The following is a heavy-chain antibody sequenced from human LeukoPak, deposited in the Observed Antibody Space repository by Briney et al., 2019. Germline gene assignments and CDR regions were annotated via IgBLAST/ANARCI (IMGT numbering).Heavy chain of an antibody. CDR3: ARARVYYDSSGYDY. Sequence: SETLSLTCTVSGGSISSYYWSWIRQPPGKGLEWIGYIYYSGSTNYNPSLKSRVTISVDTSKNQFSLKLSSVTAADTAVYYCARARVYYDSSGYDYWGQGTLVTVSS. J-gene: IGHJ4*02. CDR2: IYYSGST. D-gene: IGHD3-22*01. V-gene: IGHV4-59*01. CDR1: GGSISSYY.